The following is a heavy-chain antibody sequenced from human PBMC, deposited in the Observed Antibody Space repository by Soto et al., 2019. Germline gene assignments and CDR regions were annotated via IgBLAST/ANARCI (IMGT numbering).Heavy chain of an antibody. CDR2: IIPIFETP. D-gene: IGHD3-22*01. V-gene: IGHV1-69*06. Sequence: QVQLVQAGAEVKKPGSSVKISCKASGATFDIYGFNWVSQAPGQGLEWMGVIIPIFETPDYAQKFQGRVSITAANSTRAAYREFGRLTSEDPAVYYCARGGIHIYDSSGHAFDSWVQGILIAFTS. CDR3: ARGGIHIYDSSGHAFDS. CDR1: GATFDIYG. J-gene: IGHJ4*02.